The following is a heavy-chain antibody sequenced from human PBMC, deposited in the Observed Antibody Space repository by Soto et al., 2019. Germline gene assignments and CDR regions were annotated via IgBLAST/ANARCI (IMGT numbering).Heavy chain of an antibody. D-gene: IGHD4-4*01. CDR2: IWNDGSTT. J-gene: IGHJ4*02. Sequence: GSLRLSCATSGFDFRTSGMHWVRQVPGKGLEWVGMIWNDGSTTHFGDSVKGRFTVSRDNSKSTVYLQMNSLRAEDTAVYYCARDGSHYDVDYWGQGT. CDR3: ARDGSHYDVDY. V-gene: IGHV3-33*01. CDR1: GFDFRTSG.